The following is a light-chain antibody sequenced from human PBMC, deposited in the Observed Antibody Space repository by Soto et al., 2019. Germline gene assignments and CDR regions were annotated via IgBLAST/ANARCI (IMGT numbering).Light chain of an antibody. CDR1: QGSGSY. Sequence: DIQMTQSPSTLSGSLLDRVTVTWLASQGSGSYLAWYQQKPGKAPKLLIYAASTLQSGVPSRFSGSGSGTDFTLTISSLQPEDFATYFCQQLNSYPITFGQGTRLEI. CDR3: QQLNSYPIT. J-gene: IGKJ5*01. CDR2: AAS. V-gene: IGKV1-9*01.